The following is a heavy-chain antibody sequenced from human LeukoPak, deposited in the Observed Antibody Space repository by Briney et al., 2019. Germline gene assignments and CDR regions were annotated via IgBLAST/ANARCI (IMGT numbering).Heavy chain of an antibody. CDR2: ISSSSSYI. CDR1: GFTFSSYS. V-gene: IGHV3-21*01. CDR3: ARASPYCSSTSCHTSYFDY. J-gene: IGHJ4*02. D-gene: IGHD2-2*02. Sequence: GGSLRLSCAASGFTFSSYSMNWVRQAPGKGLGWVSSISSSSSYIYYADSVKGRFTISRDNAKNSLYLQMNSLRAEDTAVYYCARASPYCSSTSCHTSYFDYWGQGTLVTVSS.